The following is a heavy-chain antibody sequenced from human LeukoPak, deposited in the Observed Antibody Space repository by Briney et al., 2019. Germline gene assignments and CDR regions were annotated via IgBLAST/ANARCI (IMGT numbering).Heavy chain of an antibody. J-gene: IGHJ5*02. D-gene: IGHD3-3*01. CDR1: GGSISSSSYY. CDR2: IYYSGST. V-gene: IGHV4-39*01. Sequence: SETLSLTCTVSGGSISSSSYYWGWIRQPPGKGLEWIGSIYYSGSTYYNPSLKSRVTISVDMSKNQFSLKLSSVTATDTAVYYCARHQWGPTTYYDFWSGFNWFDPWGQGTLVTVSS. CDR3: ARHQWGPTTYYDFWSGFNWFDP.